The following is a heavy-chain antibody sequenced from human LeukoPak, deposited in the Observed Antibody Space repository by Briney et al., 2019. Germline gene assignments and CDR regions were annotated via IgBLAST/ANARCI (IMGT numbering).Heavy chain of an antibody. D-gene: IGHD6-19*01. J-gene: IGHJ4*02. Sequence: PGGSLRLSCAASGFTFSSYEMNWVRQAPGKGLEWVSYITSSGGTKYYADSVKGRFTISRDNAKNSLYLQMNSLRAEDTAVYYCAGGGGQWLVHWGQGTLVTVSS. CDR3: AGGGGQWLVH. CDR1: GFTFSSYE. CDR2: ITSSGGTK. V-gene: IGHV3-48*03.